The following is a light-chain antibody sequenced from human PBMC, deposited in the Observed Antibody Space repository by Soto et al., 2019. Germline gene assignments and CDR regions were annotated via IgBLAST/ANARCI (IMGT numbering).Light chain of an antibody. Sequence: DIQMTQSPSSLPASVGDRVTITCRASQSISSYLNWYQQKPGKAPKLLIYTASSLQSGVPSRFSGGGSGTDFTLTISSLQPEDFATYFCQESYSAPLTFGGGTKVDIK. CDR1: QSISSY. V-gene: IGKV1-39*01. CDR2: TAS. J-gene: IGKJ4*01. CDR3: QESYSAPLT.